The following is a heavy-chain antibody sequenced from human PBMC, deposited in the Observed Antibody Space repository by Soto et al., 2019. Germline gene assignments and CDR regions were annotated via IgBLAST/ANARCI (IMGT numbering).Heavy chain of an antibody. CDR2: IYHSGST. CDR1: GGSISSSNW. V-gene: IGHV4-4*02. Sequence: QVQLHESGPVLVKPSGTLFLTCAVSGGSISSSNWWSWVRQPPGKGLEWIGEIYHSGSTNYNPSPNRRVTISVDKSKNQFSLKLSSVSAADTAVYYCVSYSGGWYYFDYWGQGTMVTVSS. J-gene: IGHJ4*02. CDR3: VSYSGGWYYFDY. D-gene: IGHD6-19*01.